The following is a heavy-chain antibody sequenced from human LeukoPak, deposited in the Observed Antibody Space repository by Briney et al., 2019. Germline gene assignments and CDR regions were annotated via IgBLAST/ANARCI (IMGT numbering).Heavy chain of an antibody. CDR3: ARAADYGDYHDAFDI. J-gene: IGHJ3*02. Sequence: ASVKDSCKASGGTFSSYAISWVRQALGQGLEWMGRIIPIFGTANYAQKFQGRVTITTDESTSTAYMELSSLRSEDMAVYYCARAADYGDYHDAFDIWGQGTMVTVSS. D-gene: IGHD4-17*01. CDR2: IIPIFGTA. CDR1: GGTFSSYA. V-gene: IGHV1-69*05.